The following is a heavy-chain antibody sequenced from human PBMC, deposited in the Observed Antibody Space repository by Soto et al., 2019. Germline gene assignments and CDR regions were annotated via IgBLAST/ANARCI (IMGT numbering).Heavy chain of an antibody. D-gene: IGHD5-18*01. J-gene: IGHJ5*02. Sequence: QVQLVQSGAEVKKPGASVKVSCKASGYTFTSYDINWVRQATGQGLEWMGWMNPNSGNTGYAQKVQGRVTMTRNTSISTAYMELSSLRSEDTAVYYCARGHVDTAMVTAGFDPWGQGTLVTVSS. V-gene: IGHV1-8*01. CDR3: ARGHVDTAMVTAGFDP. CDR1: GYTFTSYD. CDR2: MNPNSGNT.